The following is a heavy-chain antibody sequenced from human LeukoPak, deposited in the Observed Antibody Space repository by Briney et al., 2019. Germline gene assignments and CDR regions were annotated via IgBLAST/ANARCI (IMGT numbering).Heavy chain of an antibody. CDR1: GYTFTGYY. CDR3: ARGPTYYDFLVGKKFDY. Sequence: ASVKVSCKASGYTFTGYYMHWVRQAPGQGLEWMGCINPNSGGTNYAQKFQGRVTMTRDTSISTAYMELSRLRSDDTAVYYCARGPTYYDFLVGKKFDYWGQGTLVTVSS. J-gene: IGHJ4*02. D-gene: IGHD3-3*01. CDR2: INPNSGGT. V-gene: IGHV1-2*02.